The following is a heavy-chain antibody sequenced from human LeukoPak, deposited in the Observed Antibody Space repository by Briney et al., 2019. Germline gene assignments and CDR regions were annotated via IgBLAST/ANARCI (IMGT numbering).Heavy chain of an antibody. J-gene: IGHJ4*02. D-gene: IGHD6-13*01. Sequence: ASVKVSCKASGYTFTSYAMHWVRQAPGQRLEWMGWINAGNGNTKYSQKFQGRVTITRDTSASTAYMELSSLRAEDTAVYYCAKTRPLDSSSWSHGDYWGQGTLVTVSS. CDR1: GYTFTSYA. CDR3: AKTRPLDSSSWSHGDY. CDR2: INAGNGNT. V-gene: IGHV1-3*01.